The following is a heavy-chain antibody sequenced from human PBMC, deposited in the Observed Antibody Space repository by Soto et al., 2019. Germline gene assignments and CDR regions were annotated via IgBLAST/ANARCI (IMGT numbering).Heavy chain of an antibody. CDR2: INHSGST. D-gene: IGHD3-10*01. V-gene: IGHV4-34*01. J-gene: IGHJ4*02. CDR1: GGSFSGYY. CDR3: ARGPYYYGSGSYYNFKWSY. Sequence: PSETLSLTCAVYGGSFSGYYWSWIRQPPGKGLEWIGEINHSGSTNYNPSLKSRVTISVDTSKNQFSLKLSSVTAADTAVYYCARGPYYYGSGSYYNFKWSYWGQGTLVTVSS.